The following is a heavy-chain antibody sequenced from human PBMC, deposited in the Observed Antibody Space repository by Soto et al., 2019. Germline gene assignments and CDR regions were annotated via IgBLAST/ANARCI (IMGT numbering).Heavy chain of an antibody. J-gene: IGHJ4*02. V-gene: IGHV3-23*01. CDR1: GFTFSTYA. Sequence: GGSLRLSCAASGFTFSTYAMAWVRQAPGKGLEWVSGVSGSGDATYDADSVKGRFTISRDNSKNTVYLRMNSLRAEDTALYHCARQLGYCSDGTCYFDYWGQGTLVTVSS. CDR3: ARQLGYCSDGTCYFDY. D-gene: IGHD2-15*01. CDR2: VSGSGDAT.